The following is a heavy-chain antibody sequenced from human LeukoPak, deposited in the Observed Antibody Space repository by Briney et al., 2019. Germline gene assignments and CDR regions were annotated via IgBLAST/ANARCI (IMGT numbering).Heavy chain of an antibody. J-gene: IGHJ4*02. Sequence: GSLRLSCTASGFTFSHSALHWVRQAPGKGLEWVSRISGSGDVAYYADSVKGRFTISRDNSRNTLYLQLTNLRAEDTAVYYCARYCGGGSCYSGLDYWGQGTLVTVSS. D-gene: IGHD2-15*01. CDR2: ISGSGDVA. CDR1: GFTFSHSA. CDR3: ARYCGGGSCYSGLDY. V-gene: IGHV3-23*01.